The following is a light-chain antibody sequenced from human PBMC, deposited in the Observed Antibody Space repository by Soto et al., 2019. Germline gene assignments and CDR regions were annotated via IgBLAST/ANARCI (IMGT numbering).Light chain of an antibody. J-gene: IGKJ2*01. CDR1: QSVSSGY. CDR2: ATY. Sequence: VLTQSPGTLSLSPGERATLSCRAGQSVSSGYLAWYQQKPGQAPRLLIYATYTRATGIPDRFSGSGSGTDFTLTLSRLQPEDFAVYYCQQYGPSPLYTFGQGTKLEIK. V-gene: IGKV3-20*01. CDR3: QQYGPSPLYT.